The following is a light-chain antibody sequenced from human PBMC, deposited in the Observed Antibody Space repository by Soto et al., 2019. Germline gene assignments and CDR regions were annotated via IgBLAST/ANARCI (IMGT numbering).Light chain of an antibody. Sequence: QSALTQPASVSGSPGQSITISCTGTSGDIGSYNRVSWYQQHPGKAPKLIIYEVTDRPSGVSNRFSGSKSGNTASLTISGRQAEDEAEDYCSSYTNINTRAGVFGTGTKLTVL. V-gene: IGLV2-14*01. CDR1: SGDIGSYNR. J-gene: IGLJ1*01. CDR3: SSYTNINTRAGV. CDR2: EVT.